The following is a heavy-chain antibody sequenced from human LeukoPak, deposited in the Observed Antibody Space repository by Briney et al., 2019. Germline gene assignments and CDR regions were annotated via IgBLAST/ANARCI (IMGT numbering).Heavy chain of an antibody. CDR3: AGHRGLGYSSGYWFDP. D-gene: IGHD5-18*01. V-gene: IGHV4-39*01. CDR1: GGSISNYY. CDR2: IFYSGST. Sequence: SETLSLTCTVSGGSISNYYWGWIRQPPGKGLEWNGSIFYSGSTYYNPSLKSRVTISVDTSKNQFSLKLSSVTAADTAVYCCAGHRGLGYSSGYWFDPWGQGTLVTVSS. J-gene: IGHJ5*02.